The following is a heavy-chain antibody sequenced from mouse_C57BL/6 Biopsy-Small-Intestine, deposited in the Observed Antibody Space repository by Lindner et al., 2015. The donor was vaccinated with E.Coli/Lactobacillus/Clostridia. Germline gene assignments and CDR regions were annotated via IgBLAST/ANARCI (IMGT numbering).Heavy chain of an antibody. D-gene: IGHD1-1*01. CDR3: ARRGKYGSSYGAMDY. CDR1: GYTFTDYY. J-gene: IGHJ4*01. Sequence: VQLQESGPVLVKPGASVKMSCKASGYTFTDYYMNWVKQSHGKSLEWIGVINPFNGGTTYNQKFKGKATLTVDKSSSTAYMELNSLTSEVSAVYYCARRGKYGSSYGAMDYWGQGTSVTVSS. V-gene: IGHV1-19*01. CDR2: INPFNGGT.